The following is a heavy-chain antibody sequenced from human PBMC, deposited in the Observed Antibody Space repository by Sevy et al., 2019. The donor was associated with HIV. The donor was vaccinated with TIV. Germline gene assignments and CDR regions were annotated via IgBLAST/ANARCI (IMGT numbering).Heavy chain of an antibody. CDR2: ISYDGSNQ. Sequence: GGSLRLSCAASGFTFSSFGMHWVHQAPGKGLEWVALISYDGSNQYYPDSVKGRFTISRDNSKNTLYLQMNSLRAEDTAVYYCAKDGVVTADSYFDYWGQGTLVTVSS. CDR1: GFTFSSFG. D-gene: IGHD2-21*02. CDR3: AKDGVVTADSYFDY. J-gene: IGHJ4*02. V-gene: IGHV3-30*18.